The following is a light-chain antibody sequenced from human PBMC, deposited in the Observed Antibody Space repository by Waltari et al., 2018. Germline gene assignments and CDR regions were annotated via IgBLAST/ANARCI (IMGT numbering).Light chain of an antibody. CDR2: DAS. J-gene: IGKJ2*01. CDR1: QSGSGTH. Sequence: EIVLAQSPRTLSLSPGERATLSCRASQSGSGTHLAWYRQKPGRAPTLLIYDASKRATGISDRFSGSGSGTDFTLTISSLQSEDFVVYYCQQYNNRPYTFGQGTKLEIK. CDR3: QQYNNRPYT. V-gene: IGKV3D-20*02.